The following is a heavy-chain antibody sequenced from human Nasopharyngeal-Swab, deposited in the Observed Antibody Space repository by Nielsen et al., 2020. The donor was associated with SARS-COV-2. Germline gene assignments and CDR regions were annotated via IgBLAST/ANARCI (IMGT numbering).Heavy chain of an antibody. Sequence: GSLRLSCTVSGGSISSSSYYWGWIRQPPGKGLEWIGSIYYSGSTYYNPSLKSRVTISVDTSKNQSSLKLSSVTAADTAVYYCARGGLIFGVVNKPFDYWGQGTLVTVSS. CDR1: GGSISSSSYY. CDR2: IYYSGST. V-gene: IGHV4-39*07. CDR3: ARGGLIFGVVNKPFDY. J-gene: IGHJ4*02. D-gene: IGHD3-3*01.